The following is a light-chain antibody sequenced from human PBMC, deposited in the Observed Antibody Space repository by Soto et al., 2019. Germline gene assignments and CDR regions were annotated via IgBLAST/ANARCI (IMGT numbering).Light chain of an antibody. V-gene: IGKV1-13*02. J-gene: IGKJ4*01. CDR1: QGIGSA. CDR2: DAS. Sequence: AIQLTQSPSSLSASVGDRVTITCRASQGIGSALAWYQQKPGKAPKLLIYDASSLESGVPSRFSGSGSGTVFTLTISSLQPEDFATYYCQQFNVFGGGTKVDIK. CDR3: QQFNV.